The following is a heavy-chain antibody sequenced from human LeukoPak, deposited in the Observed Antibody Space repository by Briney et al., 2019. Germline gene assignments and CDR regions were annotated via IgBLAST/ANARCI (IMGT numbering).Heavy chain of an antibody. J-gene: IGHJ6*02. CDR3: ARDAGTYYYYGMDV. CDR2: IIPILGIA. D-gene: IGHD1-1*01. V-gene: IGHV1-69*04. Sequence: GASVKVSCKASGGTFSSYAISWVRQAPGQGLEWMGRIIPILGIANYAQKFQGRVTITADKSTSTAYMELRSLRSEDTAVYYCARDAGTYYYYGMDVWGQGTTVTVSS. CDR1: GGTFSSYA.